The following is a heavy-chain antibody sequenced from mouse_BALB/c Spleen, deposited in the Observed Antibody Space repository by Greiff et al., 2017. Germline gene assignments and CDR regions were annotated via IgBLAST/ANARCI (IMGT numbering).Heavy chain of an antibody. CDR1: GFTFSSYT. V-gene: IGHV5-9*03. CDR3: ARGGYLYAMDY. D-gene: IGHD2-2*01. CDR2: ISSGGGNT. J-gene: IGHJ4*01. Sequence: EVQLVESGGGLVKPGGSLKLSCAASGFTFSSYTMSWVRQTPEKRLEWVATISSGGGNTYYPDSVKGRFTISRDNAKNNLYLQMSSLSSEDTALYYGARGGYLYAMDYWGQGTSVTVSS.